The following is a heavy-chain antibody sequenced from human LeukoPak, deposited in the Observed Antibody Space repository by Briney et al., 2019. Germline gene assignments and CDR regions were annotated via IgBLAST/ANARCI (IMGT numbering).Heavy chain of an antibody. CDR2: IYYSGST. V-gene: IGHV4-59*12. J-gene: IGHJ6*02. D-gene: IGHD6-13*01. CDR3: ARGVGRAAAGTAARAYYYYYGMDV. CDR1: GGPISSYY. Sequence: PSETLSLTCTVSGGPISSYYWSWIRQPPGKGLEWIGYIYYSGSTNYNPSLKSRVTISVDTSKNQFSLKLSSVTAADTAVYYCARGVGRAAAGTAARAYYYYYGMDVWGQGTTVTVSS.